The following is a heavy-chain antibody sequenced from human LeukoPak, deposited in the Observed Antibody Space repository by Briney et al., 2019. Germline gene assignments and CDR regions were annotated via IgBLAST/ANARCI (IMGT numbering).Heavy chain of an antibody. V-gene: IGHV3-33*01. CDR3: ARDSGGLDYFDY. CDR1: GFTFSSYG. CDR2: IWYDGSNK. J-gene: IGHJ4*02. Sequence: GGPLRLSCAASGFTFSSYGMHWVRQAPGKGLEWVAVIWYDGSNKYYADSVKGRFTISRDNSKNTLYLQMNSLRAEDTAVYYCARDSGGLDYFDYWGQGTLVTVSS. D-gene: IGHD1-26*01.